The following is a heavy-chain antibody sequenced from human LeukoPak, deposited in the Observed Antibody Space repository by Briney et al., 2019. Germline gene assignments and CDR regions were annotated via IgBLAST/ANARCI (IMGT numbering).Heavy chain of an antibody. CDR2: ISYDGSNK. J-gene: IGHJ4*02. CDR3: ARADYNRNDVGDY. CDR1: GFTFSSYG. Sequence: AGGSLRLSCAASGFTFSSYGMHWVRQAPGKGLEWVAVISYDGSNKYYADSVKGRFTISRDNSKNTMYLQMNSLRAEDTAVYYCARADYNRNDVGDYWGQGTLVTVSS. V-gene: IGHV3-30*03. D-gene: IGHD1-1*01.